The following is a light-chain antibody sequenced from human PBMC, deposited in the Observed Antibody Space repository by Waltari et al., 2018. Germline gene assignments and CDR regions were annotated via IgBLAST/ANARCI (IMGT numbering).Light chain of an antibody. Sequence: QSVLTQPPSASGTPGQRVTISCSGSSSNIGSHTVNWYQQFPGTAPKVLIDNNNHRPSGVPDLCSGSKSGTSASLAISGLQSEDEADYDCAAWDHILSVWVFGGGTKLTVL. J-gene: IGLJ3*02. V-gene: IGLV1-44*01. CDR2: NNN. CDR1: SSNIGSHT. CDR3: AAWDHILSVWV.